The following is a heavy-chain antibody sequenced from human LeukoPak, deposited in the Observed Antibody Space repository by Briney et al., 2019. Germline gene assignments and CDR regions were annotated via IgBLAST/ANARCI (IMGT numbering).Heavy chain of an antibody. D-gene: IGHD2-15*01. Sequence: ASVKVSCKTSGYTFTNYGISWVRQAPGQGLEWMGIINPSGGSTSYAQKFQGRVTMTRDTSTSTVYMELSSLRSEDTAVYYCARDGRYCSGGSCYLYWFDPWGQGTLVTVSS. V-gene: IGHV1-46*01. CDR1: GYTFTNYG. J-gene: IGHJ5*02. CDR3: ARDGRYCSGGSCYLYWFDP. CDR2: INPSGGST.